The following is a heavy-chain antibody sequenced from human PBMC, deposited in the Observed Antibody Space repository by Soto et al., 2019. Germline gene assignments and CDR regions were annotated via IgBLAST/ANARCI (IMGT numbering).Heavy chain of an antibody. Sequence: GGSLRLSCAASGFTFNSYGMHWVRQAPGKGLEWVTNIWDDGNKKYYADSVKGRFTVSRDNSKNTLYLQMNSLRAEDTAVYYCATKLLHDAFDIWGQGTMVTVSS. J-gene: IGHJ3*02. V-gene: IGHV3-33*01. CDR2: IWDDGNKK. CDR1: GFTFNSYG. D-gene: IGHD2-15*01. CDR3: ATKLLHDAFDI.